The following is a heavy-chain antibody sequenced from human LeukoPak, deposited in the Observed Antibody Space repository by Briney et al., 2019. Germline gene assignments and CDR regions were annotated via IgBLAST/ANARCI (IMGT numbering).Heavy chain of an antibody. V-gene: IGHV3-64*01. CDR3: ARLSWGDSAYDY. CDR2: ISTNGGST. J-gene: IGHJ4*02. D-gene: IGHD2-21*02. CDR1: GFTFSSYA. Sequence: GGSLRLSCAASGFTFSSYAMHWVRQAPGKGLQYVSAISTNGGSTYYTNSVKGRFTISGDNSKNTLYLQMGSLRAEDMAVYYCARLSWGDSAYDYWGQGTLVTVSS.